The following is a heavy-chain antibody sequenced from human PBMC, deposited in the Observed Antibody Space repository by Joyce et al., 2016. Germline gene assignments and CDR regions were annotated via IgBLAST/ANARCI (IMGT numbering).Heavy chain of an antibody. Sequence: EVHLVESGGVLVKPGGSLRLSCAASGFTFSNYNMNWVRQAPGKGLEGGASINSGTTYKDYADSVQGRFTISRDNAKNALYLQMNSLRAEDTAVYYCARDLGYFDYWGQGTLVTVSS. CDR2: INSGTTYK. CDR1: GFTFSNYN. J-gene: IGHJ4*02. V-gene: IGHV3-21*01. CDR3: ARDLGYFDY.